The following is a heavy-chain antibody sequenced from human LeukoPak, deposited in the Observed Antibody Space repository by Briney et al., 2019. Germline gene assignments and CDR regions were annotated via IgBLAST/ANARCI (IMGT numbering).Heavy chain of an antibody. CDR2: IWYDGSNK. D-gene: IGHD6-19*01. CDR1: GFTFSSYG. V-gene: IGHV3-33*01. Sequence: GGSLRLSCAASGFTFSSYGMHWVRQAPGKGLEWVAVIWYDGSNKYYADSVKGRFTISRDNSKNTLYLQMNSLRAEDTAVYYCARDHGSGWYGGNYWGRGTLVTVSS. J-gene: IGHJ4*02. CDR3: ARDHGSGWYGGNY.